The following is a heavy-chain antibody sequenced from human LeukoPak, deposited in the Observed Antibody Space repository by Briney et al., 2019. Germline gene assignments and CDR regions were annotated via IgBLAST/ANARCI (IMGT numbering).Heavy chain of an antibody. V-gene: IGHV3-23*01. D-gene: IGHD6-13*01. CDR2: ISGSGGNT. Sequence: GGNPRLSSAAPGFTLCSYGMSLVRQGPGEGVEWGSGISGSGGNTYYADSVKGRFTISRDNSKNTLYLQMNSLRVEDTAVFYCAKARYSSSWSYFDYWGQGTLVTVSS. CDR3: AKARYSSSWSYFDY. J-gene: IGHJ4*02. CDR1: GFTLCSYG.